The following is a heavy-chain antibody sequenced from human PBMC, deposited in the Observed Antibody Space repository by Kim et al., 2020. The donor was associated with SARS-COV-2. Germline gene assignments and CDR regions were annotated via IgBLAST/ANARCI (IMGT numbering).Heavy chain of an antibody. Sequence: SETLSLTCTVSGGSISSGGYYWSWIRQHPGQGLEWIGYIYYSGSTYYNPSLKSQVTISVDTYKNQFSLRLSSVTAADTAVYYCARRRITMIVEDGGYYFDYWGQGTLVTVSS. J-gene: IGHJ4*02. V-gene: IGHV4-31*01. D-gene: IGHD3-22*01. CDR3: ARRRITMIVEDGGYYFDY. CDR1: GGSISSGGYY. CDR2: IYYSGST.